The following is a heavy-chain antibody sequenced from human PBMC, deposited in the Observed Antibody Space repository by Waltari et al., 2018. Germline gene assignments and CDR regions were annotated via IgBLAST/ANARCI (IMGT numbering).Heavy chain of an antibody. V-gene: IGHV4-34*01. CDR2: INHSPNS. CDR3: VRLEDCTGPGGNCYSGAPFAVDV. D-gene: IGHD2-8*02. CDR1: GGSLRGYY. Sequence: QVHLQQWGAGLLRPSETLSLICAVYGGSLRGYYWGWLRPHPGKGLEWIGEINHSPNSNYNPSLRSRVHMSIDTSQNQFSLQLTSVTAADTGVYYCVRLEDCTGPGGNCYSGAPFAVDVWGQGTTVTVPS. J-gene: IGHJ6*02.